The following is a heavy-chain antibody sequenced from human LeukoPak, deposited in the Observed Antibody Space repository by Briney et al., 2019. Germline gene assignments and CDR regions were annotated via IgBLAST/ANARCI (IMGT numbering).Heavy chain of an antibody. D-gene: IGHD5-12*01. CDR3: ARDRGGYSTDFDF. J-gene: IGHJ4*02. V-gene: IGHV3-23*01. Sequence: PGGSLRLSCAASGFTFSTSTMSWVRQAPGKGPEWVSTIGGSGTGRFYGLSFNGRFIISRDNSMNTVYLQMNGLRAEDTAVYFCARDRGGYSTDFDFWGQGTLVTVSS. CDR1: GFTFSTST. CDR2: IGGSGTGR.